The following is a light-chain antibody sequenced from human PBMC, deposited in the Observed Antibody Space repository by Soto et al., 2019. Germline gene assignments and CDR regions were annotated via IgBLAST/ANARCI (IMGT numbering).Light chain of an antibody. CDR1: QSLNNN. Sequence: IVMTQSPATLSVSAGEKATLSSRPSQSLNNNLACYQLKLGQAPRLLINNTFTRATGIPARFGGSGSGTEFTLTIGSLQSEDFAVYYCQQYNDWPRTFGQGTKV. CDR2: NTF. J-gene: IGKJ1*01. CDR3: QQYNDWPRT. V-gene: IGKV3-15*01.